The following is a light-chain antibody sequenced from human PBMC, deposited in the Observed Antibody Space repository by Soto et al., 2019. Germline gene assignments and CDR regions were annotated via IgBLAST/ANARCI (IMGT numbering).Light chain of an antibody. CDR2: DAS. CDR1: QSVSGS. CDR3: QEGTYWPA. Sequence: EIVLTQSPAILSLSPGEKATLSCRASQSVSGSLGWYQQKPGQAPRLIIYDASVRATGIPARFSGSGSGTDFTLTISSLEPEDIAVYYCQEGTYWPAFGGGTKVEIK. J-gene: IGKJ4*01. V-gene: IGKV3-11*01.